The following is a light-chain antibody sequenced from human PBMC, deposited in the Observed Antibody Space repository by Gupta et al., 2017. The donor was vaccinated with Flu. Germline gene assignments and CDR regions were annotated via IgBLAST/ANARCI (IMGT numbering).Light chain of an antibody. CDR2: GAS. CDR1: QSVSSSY. CDR3: QQYCSSPPT. Sequence: EIVLTQSPGTLSFSLGERPTLSCRASQSVSSSYLAWYQQKPGQAPRLLIYGASSRATGIPDRFSGSGSGTDFTLTISRLEPEDFAVYYCQQYCSSPPTFGQGTKVEIK. J-gene: IGKJ1*01. V-gene: IGKV3-20*01.